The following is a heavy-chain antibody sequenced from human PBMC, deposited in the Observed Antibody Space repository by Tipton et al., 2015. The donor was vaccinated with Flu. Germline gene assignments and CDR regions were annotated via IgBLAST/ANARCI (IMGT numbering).Heavy chain of an antibody. D-gene: IGHD1-26*01. CDR1: GFTFNNHW. J-gene: IGHJ4*02. V-gene: IGHV3-7*01. Sequence: SLRLSCAASGFTFNNHWMNWVRQAPGKGLEWVANIKQDGSEKRYVDSVKGRFTISRDNAENSMSLQMNSLRAEDTAVYYCARDDNVGATDYWGQGTLVTVSS. CDR2: IKQDGSEK. CDR3: ARDDNVGATDY.